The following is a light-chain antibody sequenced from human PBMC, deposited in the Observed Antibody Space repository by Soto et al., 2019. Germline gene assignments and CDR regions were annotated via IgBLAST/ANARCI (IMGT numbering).Light chain of an antibody. J-gene: IGLJ2*01. CDR3: LLYYGGAQVL. CDR1: AGAVTSAYY. Sequence: QAVVTQEPSLTVSPGGTVTLTCASSAGAVTSAYYTNWLQQKPGQAPRALIYSTSEKHSWTPARFSGSLLGGKAALTLSAAQPADEADYYCLLYYGGAQVLFGGGTKVTVL. V-gene: IGLV7-43*01. CDR2: STS.